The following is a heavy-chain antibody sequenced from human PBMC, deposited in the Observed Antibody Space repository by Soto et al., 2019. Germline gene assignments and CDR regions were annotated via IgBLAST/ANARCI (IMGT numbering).Heavy chain of an antibody. CDR3: VRGGSCTNGVCSVFDY. Sequence: SETLSLTCTVSGGSVSSVGYYWSWIRQHPGKGLEWIGYITYSGNTYYNPSLESRVTMSADTSKNQFSLKLSSVTAADTAVYFCVRGGSCTNGVCSVFDYWDQGTLVTVSS. CDR1: GGSVSSVGYY. V-gene: IGHV4-31*03. D-gene: IGHD2-8*01. J-gene: IGHJ4*02. CDR2: ITYSGNT.